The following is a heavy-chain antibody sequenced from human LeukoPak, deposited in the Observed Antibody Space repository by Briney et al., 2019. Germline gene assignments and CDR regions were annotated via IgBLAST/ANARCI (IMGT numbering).Heavy chain of an antibody. Sequence: PSQTLSLTCTVSGGSISSGSYYWRWIRQPAGKGLEWIGRIYTSGTTNYHPSHRRGVTISVATSKNQFSLKRSSVAAADTAVYYGARGTSIAVAGSYWFDPWGQGTLVTVSS. J-gene: IGHJ5*02. CDR1: GGSISSGSYY. CDR3: ARGTSIAVAGSYWFDP. CDR2: IYTSGTT. D-gene: IGHD6-19*01. V-gene: IGHV4-61*02.